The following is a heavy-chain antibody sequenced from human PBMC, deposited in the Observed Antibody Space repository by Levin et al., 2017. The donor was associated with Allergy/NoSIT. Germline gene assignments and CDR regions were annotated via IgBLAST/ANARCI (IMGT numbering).Heavy chain of an antibody. CDR1: GGSISSGGYY. D-gene: IGHD1-1*01. CDR2: IYYSGST. J-gene: IGHJ4*02. Sequence: SQTLSLPCTVSGGSISSGGYYWSWIRQHPGKGLEWIGYIYYSGSTYYNPSLKSRVTISVDTSKNQFSLKLSSVTAADTAVYYCARAGTTSIDYWGQGTLVTVSS. V-gene: IGHV4-31*03. CDR3: ARAGTTSIDY.